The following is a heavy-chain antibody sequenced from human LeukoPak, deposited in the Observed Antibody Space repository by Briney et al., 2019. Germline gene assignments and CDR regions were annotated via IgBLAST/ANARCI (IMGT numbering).Heavy chain of an antibody. J-gene: IGHJ6*02. CDR3: ARGMGTDYYYYYGMDV. Sequence: PGGSLRLSCAASGFTFSSYSMNWVRQAPGKGLEWVSSISSSSSYIYYADSVKGRFTISRDNAKNSLYLQMNSLRAEDTAVYYCARGMGTDYYYYYGMDVWGQGTTVTVSS. V-gene: IGHV3-21*01. CDR1: GFTFSSYS. CDR2: ISSSSSYI. D-gene: IGHD2-21*02.